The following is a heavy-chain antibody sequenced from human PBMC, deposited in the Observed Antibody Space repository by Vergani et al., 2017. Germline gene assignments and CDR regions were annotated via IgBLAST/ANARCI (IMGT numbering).Heavy chain of an antibody. Sequence: EVQLVQSGAEVKKPGESLKISCQISGYSFTNYWIGWVRQMPGKGLEWMGIIHPADSDTRYSPSFQGQVTISVDKSISTAYLQRSSLRASDRAMYYCARLYGRDSSGSKYFDYGGQGTLVTVSS. CDR2: IHPADSDT. J-gene: IGHJ4*02. CDR3: ARLYGRDSSGSKYFDY. CDR1: GYSFTNYW. D-gene: IGHD3-22*01. V-gene: IGHV5-51*01.